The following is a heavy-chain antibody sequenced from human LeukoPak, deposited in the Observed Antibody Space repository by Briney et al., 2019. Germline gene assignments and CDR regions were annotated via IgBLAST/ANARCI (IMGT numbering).Heavy chain of an antibody. V-gene: IGHV1-2*02. CDR1: GYTITGYY. CDR3: ARAHDYDSSGYYPLYYFEY. D-gene: IGHD3-22*01. J-gene: IGHJ4*02. Sequence: ASVKVSCKASGYTITGYYMHWVRQAPGQGLEWMGWINPNSGGTNYAQKFQGRVTMTRDTSISTAYMELSRLRSDDTAVYYCARAHDYDSSGYYPLYYFEYWGQGTLVTVSS. CDR2: INPNSGGT.